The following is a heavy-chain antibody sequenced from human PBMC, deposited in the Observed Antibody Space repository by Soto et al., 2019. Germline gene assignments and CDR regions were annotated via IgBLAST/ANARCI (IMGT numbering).Heavy chain of an antibody. Sequence: VQLVESGGDLVQPGGSLKLSCAASGFTFSGSAMHWVRQASGKGLEWVGRIRSKANTYATAYAASVTGRFTISRDDSKNTAYLQMNSLQTEDTAVYYCTSSVASDWYFDLWGRGTLVTVSS. CDR1: GFTFSGSA. J-gene: IGHJ2*01. D-gene: IGHD2-15*01. V-gene: IGHV3-73*02. CDR2: IRSKANTYAT. CDR3: TSSVASDWYFDL.